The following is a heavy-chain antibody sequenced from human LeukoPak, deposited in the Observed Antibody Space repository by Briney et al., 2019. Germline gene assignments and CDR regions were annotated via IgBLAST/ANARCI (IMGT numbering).Heavy chain of an antibody. V-gene: IGHV4-59*01. CDR3: ARAHCSSTSCPFDY. CDR2: IYYSGTT. CDR1: GGSISSYY. J-gene: IGHJ4*02. Sequence: SETLSLTCTASGGSISSYYWSWIRQPPGKGLEWIGYIYYSGTTNYNPSLKSRVTISVDTSKDQFSLKLSSVTAADTAVYYCARAHCSSTSCPFDYWGQGTLVTVSS. D-gene: IGHD2-2*01.